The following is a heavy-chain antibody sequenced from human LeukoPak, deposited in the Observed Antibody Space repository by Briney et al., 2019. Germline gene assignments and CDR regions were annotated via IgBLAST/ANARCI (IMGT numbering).Heavy chain of an antibody. D-gene: IGHD6-6*01. CDR3: ARGEGESIAARHFDY. Sequence: GASLQISCKGSGYRFTSYWIGWVRQMPGKGLEWMGIIYPGDSDTRYSPSFQGQVTISADKSISTAYLQWSSLKASDTAMYYCARGEGESIAARHFDYWGQGTLVTVSS. CDR2: IYPGDSDT. J-gene: IGHJ4*02. V-gene: IGHV5-51*01. CDR1: GYRFTSYW.